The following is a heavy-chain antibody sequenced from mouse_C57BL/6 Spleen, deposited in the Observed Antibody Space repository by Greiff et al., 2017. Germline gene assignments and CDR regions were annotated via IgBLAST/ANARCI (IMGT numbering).Heavy chain of an antibody. D-gene: IGHD2-3*01. CDR1: GYAFSSSW. Sequence: VQLQQSGPELVKPGASVKISCKASGYAFSSSWMNWVKQRPGKGLEWIGRIYPGDGDTNYNGKFKGKATLTADKSSSTAYMQLSSLTSEDSAVYFCARGDGYYVIFDYWGQGTTLTVSS. V-gene: IGHV1-82*01. J-gene: IGHJ2*01. CDR2: IYPGDGDT. CDR3: ARGDGYYVIFDY.